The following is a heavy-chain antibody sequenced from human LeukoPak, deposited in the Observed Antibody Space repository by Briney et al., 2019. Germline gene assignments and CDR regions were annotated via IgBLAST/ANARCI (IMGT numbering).Heavy chain of an antibody. CDR1: GGSISSSSYS. J-gene: IGHJ6*02. V-gene: IGHV4-39*01. D-gene: IGHD3-3*01. CDR2: IYYSGST. CDR3: ATEVVDFWSGYYPQYYYGMDV. Sequence: KASETLSLTCTVSGGSISSSSYSWGWIRQPPGKGLEWIGSIYYSGSTYYNPSLKSRVTISVDTSKNQFSLKLSSVTAADTAVYYCATEVVDFWSGYYPQYYYGMDVWGQGTTVTVSS.